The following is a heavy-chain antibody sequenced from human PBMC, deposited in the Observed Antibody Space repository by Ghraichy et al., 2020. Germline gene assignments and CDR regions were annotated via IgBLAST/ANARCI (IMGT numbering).Heavy chain of an antibody. CDR3: ARDKYSALDY. V-gene: IGHV3-74*01. J-gene: IGHJ4*02. CDR2: INSDGSST. CDR1: GFTFSSYW. D-gene: IGHD2/OR15-2a*01. Sequence: GESLNISCAASGFTFSSYWMHWVRQAPGKGLVWVSRINSDGSSTSYADSVKGRFIISRDNAKNTLYLQMNSLRAEDTAVYYCARDKYSALDYWGQGTLVTVSS.